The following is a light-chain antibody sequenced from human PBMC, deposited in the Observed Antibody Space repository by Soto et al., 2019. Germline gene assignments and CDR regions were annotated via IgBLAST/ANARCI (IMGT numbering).Light chain of an antibody. CDR2: DAS. J-gene: IGKJ1*01. CDR3: QQRSNWPWT. Sequence: EIVLTQSPATLSLSPWERATLSCRASQSVSSYLAWYQQKPGQAPRLLIYDASKRATGIPARLSGSGPGTDFTLTISSLEPEDFAVYYCQQRSNWPWTFGQGTKVDIK. V-gene: IGKV3D-11*02. CDR1: QSVSSY.